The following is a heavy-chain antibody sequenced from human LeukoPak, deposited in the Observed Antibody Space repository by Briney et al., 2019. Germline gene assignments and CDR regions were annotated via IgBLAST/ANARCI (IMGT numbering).Heavy chain of an antibody. J-gene: IGHJ4*02. CDR1: GFALGSYG. CDR2: MRYDGTNK. Sequence: GGSLRLSCTASGFALGSYGMHWVRQAPGQGLEWVAYMRYDGTNKYSAASVKGRVTISRDNSQNTLYLEMNSLRTDDTGVYYCAKALYYYASGPYSPFDHWGQGTLVTVSS. V-gene: IGHV3-30*02. CDR3: AKALYYYASGPYSPFDH. D-gene: IGHD3-10*01.